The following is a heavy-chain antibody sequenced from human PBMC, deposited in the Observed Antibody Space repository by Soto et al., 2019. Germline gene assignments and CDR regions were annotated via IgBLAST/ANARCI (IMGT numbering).Heavy chain of an antibody. Sequence: ASVKVSCKASGGTFSSYAITWVRQAPGQGLEWMGGIIPIFGTANYAQKFQGRVTITADESTSTAYMELSSLRSEDTAVYYCAADYYDTSGYYFAYWGQGTLVTVSS. CDR3: AADYYDTSGYYFAY. J-gene: IGHJ4*02. CDR1: GGTFSSYA. CDR2: IIPIFGTA. D-gene: IGHD3-22*01. V-gene: IGHV1-69*13.